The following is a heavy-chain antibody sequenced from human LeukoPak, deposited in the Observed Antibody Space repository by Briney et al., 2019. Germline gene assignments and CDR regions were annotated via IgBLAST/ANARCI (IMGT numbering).Heavy chain of an antibody. CDR1: GYTFTSYD. CDR3: ATSRRPSSIAVAY. CDR2: MNPNSGNT. V-gene: IGHV1-8*01. Sequence: ASVKVSCKASGYTFTSYDINWVRQATGQGLEWMGWMNPNSGNTGYAQKFQGRVTMTRNTSISTAYMELSSLRSEDTAVYYCATSRRPSSIAVAYWGQGTLVTVSA. D-gene: IGHD6-19*01. J-gene: IGHJ4*02.